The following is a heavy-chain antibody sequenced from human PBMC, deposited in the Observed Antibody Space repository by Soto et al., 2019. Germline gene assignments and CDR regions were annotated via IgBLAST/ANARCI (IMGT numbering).Heavy chain of an antibody. CDR3: AREHSVLRCFDWLPVGWFDP. CDR1: GFTFSSYW. D-gene: IGHD3-9*01. V-gene: IGHV3-7*01. CDR2: IKQDGSEK. Sequence: EVQLVESGGGLVQPGGSLRLSCAASGFTFSSYWMSWVRQAPGKGLEWVANIKQDGSEKYYVDSVKGRFTISRDNAKNSLYLQMNSLRAEDTAVYYCAREHSVLRCFDWLPVGWFDPWGQGTLVTVSS. J-gene: IGHJ5*02.